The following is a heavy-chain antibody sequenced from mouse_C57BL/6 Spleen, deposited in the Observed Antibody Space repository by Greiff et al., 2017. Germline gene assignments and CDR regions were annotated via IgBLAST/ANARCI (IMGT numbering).Heavy chain of an antibody. Sequence: QVQLQQPGAELVKPGASVKMSCKASGYTFTSYWITWVKQRPGQGLEWIGDIYPGSGSTNYNEKFKSKATLTVDTSSSTAYMQLSSLTSADSAVYYCAREDYYGSPYYFDDWGQGTTLTVSS. CDR1: GYTFTSYW. CDR3: AREDYYGSPYYFDD. D-gene: IGHD1-1*01. CDR2: IYPGSGST. V-gene: IGHV1-55*01. J-gene: IGHJ2*01.